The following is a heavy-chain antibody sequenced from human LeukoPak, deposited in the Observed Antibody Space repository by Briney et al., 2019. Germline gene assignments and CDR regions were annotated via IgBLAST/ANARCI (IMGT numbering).Heavy chain of an antibody. D-gene: IGHD2-2*01. Sequence: GGSLRLSCAASGFTFSSYGMHWVRQAPGKGLEWVAVASYDGSNKYYADSVKGRFTISRVNSKNTLYLQMNSLRAEDTAVYYCAKDGGCSSTTCYSPYYFDYWGQGILVTVSS. CDR1: GFTFSSYG. CDR3: AKDGGCSSTTCYSPYYFDY. V-gene: IGHV3-30*18. CDR2: ASYDGSNK. J-gene: IGHJ4*02.